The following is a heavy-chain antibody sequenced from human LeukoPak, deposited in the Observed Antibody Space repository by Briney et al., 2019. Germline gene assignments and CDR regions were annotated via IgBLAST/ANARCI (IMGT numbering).Heavy chain of an antibody. CDR2: IYYSGST. D-gene: IGHD3-22*01. J-gene: IGHJ4*02. Sequence: SETLSLTCTVSGGSISSSNNYWGWIRQPPGKGLEWIGSIYYSGSTYYNPSLESRITISVDTSKNQFSLKLNSVTAADTAVYYCARLPYPYDSSGSPPLDYWGQGTLVTVSS. CDR3: ARLPYPYDSSGSPPLDY. V-gene: IGHV4-39*01. CDR1: GGSISSSNNY.